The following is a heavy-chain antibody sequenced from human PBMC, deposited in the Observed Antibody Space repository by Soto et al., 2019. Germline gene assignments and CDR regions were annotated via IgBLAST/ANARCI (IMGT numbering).Heavy chain of an antibody. CDR3: ARGDKYSSSSAYYYYGMDV. V-gene: IGHV1-69*13. CDR1: GGTFSSYA. J-gene: IGHJ6*02. D-gene: IGHD6-6*01. CDR2: IIPIFGTA. Sequence: GASVKVSCKASGGTFSSYAISWVRRAPGQGLEWMGGIIPIFGTANYAQKFQGRVTITADESTSTAYMELSSLRSEDTAVYYCARGDKYSSSSAYYYYGMDVWGQGTTVTVSS.